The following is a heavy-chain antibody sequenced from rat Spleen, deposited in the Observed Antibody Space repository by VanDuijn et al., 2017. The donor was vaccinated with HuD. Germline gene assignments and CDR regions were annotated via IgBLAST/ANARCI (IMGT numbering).Heavy chain of an antibody. CDR2: LSYDGHTT. Sequence: EVQLVESGGDLVQPGRSLKLTCAASGFTFSHYGMAWVRQAPTKGLEWVATLSYDGHTTYDRDSVKGRFTISRDIAKSTLYLQMDSLGSEDTATYYCARRHYGYTDYFDYWGQGVMVTVSS. V-gene: IGHV5-29*01. J-gene: IGHJ2*01. D-gene: IGHD1-11*01. CDR3: ARRHYGYTDYFDY. CDR1: GFTFSHYG.